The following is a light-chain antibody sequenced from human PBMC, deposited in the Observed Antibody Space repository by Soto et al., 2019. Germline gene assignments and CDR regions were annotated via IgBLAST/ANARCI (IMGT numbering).Light chain of an antibody. J-gene: IGKJ1*01. CDR2: GAS. CDR1: QSIRYY. V-gene: IGKV1-5*01. CDR3: QHHNSYSQT. Sequence: DIQLTQSPPTLSASVGDRVTITCRASQSIRYYLAWYQQMPGKAPKLLIYGASSLQSGVPSRFSGSGSGTEFTLTISRLQPDDFATYFCQHHNSYSQTFGRGTKVEIK.